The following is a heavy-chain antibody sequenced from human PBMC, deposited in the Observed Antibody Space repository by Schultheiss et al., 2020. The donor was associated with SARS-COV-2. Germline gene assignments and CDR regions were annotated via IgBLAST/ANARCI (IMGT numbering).Heavy chain of an antibody. CDR1: GGSFSGYC. Sequence: SQTLSLTCAVYGGSFSGYCWTWIRQPPGKGLEWIGEINHSGSTNYNPSLKSRVTISVDTPKNQFSLKLSSVTAADTAVYYCASPAPRYCSGGSCYRNYYYYYGMDVWGQGTTVTVSS. V-gene: IGHV4-34*01. J-gene: IGHJ6*02. D-gene: IGHD2-15*01. CDR2: INHSGST. CDR3: ASPAPRYCSGGSCYRNYYYYYGMDV.